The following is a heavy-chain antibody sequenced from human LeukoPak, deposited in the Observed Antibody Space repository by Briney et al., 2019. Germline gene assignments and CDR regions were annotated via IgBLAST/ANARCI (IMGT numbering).Heavy chain of an antibody. D-gene: IGHD4-11*01. Sequence: GGSLRLSCAASGFTFSSYAMSWVRQAPGKGLEWVSVISGSGGSTYYADSVKGRFTISRDNSKNTLYLQMNSLKSEDTAVYYCSTLTSRGLSDSWGQGTLVTVSS. CDR2: ISGSGGST. CDR1: GFTFSSYA. J-gene: IGHJ4*02. V-gene: IGHV3-23*01. CDR3: STLTSRGLSDS.